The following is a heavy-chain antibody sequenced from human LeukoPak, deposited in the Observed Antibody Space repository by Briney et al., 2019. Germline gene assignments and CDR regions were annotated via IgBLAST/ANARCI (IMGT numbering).Heavy chain of an antibody. V-gene: IGHV3-23*01. CDR2: ISASDRRT. Sequence: GGSLRLSCAASGFTFSIYAMSWVRQAPGKGPEWVSAISASDRRTYYADSVKGRLTISRDNSKNTLYLQMNSLRAEDTAVYYCAKDRAYSFDYWGQGTLVTVSS. J-gene: IGHJ4*02. CDR3: AKDRAYSFDY. CDR1: GFTFSIYA. D-gene: IGHD5-18*01.